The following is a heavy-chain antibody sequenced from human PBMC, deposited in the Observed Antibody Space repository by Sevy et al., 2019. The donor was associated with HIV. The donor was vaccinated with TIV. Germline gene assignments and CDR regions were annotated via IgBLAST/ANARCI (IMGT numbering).Heavy chain of an antibody. Sequence: GGSLRLSCAASGFTFSSFAMHWVRQAPGKGLEWVALISFDGNNKYYADSVKGRFTLSRDNSKNTLYLQMNGLRAEDTALYYCAKDPRPGDYYFDYWGQGTLVTVSS. D-gene: IGHD3-16*01. CDR2: ISFDGNNK. CDR1: GFTFSSFA. CDR3: AKDPRPGDYYFDY. V-gene: IGHV3-30*18. J-gene: IGHJ4*02.